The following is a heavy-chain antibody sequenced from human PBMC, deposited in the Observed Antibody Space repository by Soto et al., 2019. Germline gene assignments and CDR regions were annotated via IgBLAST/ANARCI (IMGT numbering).Heavy chain of an antibody. CDR2: IIPILGIA. D-gene: IGHD4-17*01. CDR1: GGTFSSYT. J-gene: IGHJ3*02. Sequence: SVKVPCKASGGTFSSYTISWVRQAPGQGLEWMGRIIPILGIANYAQKFQGRVTITADKSTSTAYMELSSLRSEDTAVYYCARLAVTTSPGDAFDIWGQGTMVTVSS. CDR3: ARLAVTTSPGDAFDI. V-gene: IGHV1-69*02.